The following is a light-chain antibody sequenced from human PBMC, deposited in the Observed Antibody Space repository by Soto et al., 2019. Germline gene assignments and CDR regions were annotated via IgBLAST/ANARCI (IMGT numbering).Light chain of an antibody. Sequence: IVMTQSPLSLPVTPGEPASISCRSSQSLLHRNGYNYLDWYLQKPGQSPQLLIYLGSSRASGVPDRFSGSESGTDFTLNISRVEAEDVGIYYCMQALQTPITFGQGTRLEIK. CDR3: MQALQTPIT. CDR1: QSLLHRNGYNY. CDR2: LGS. J-gene: IGKJ5*01. V-gene: IGKV2-28*01.